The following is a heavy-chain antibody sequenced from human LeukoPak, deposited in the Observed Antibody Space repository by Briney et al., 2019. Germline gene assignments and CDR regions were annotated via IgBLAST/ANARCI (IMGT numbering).Heavy chain of an antibody. CDR3: ARVPAVAAPPFDY. Sequence: GGSLRLSCAASGFTFSRYSMNWVRQAPGKGLEWVSSISSSSSYIYYADSVKGRFTISRDNAKNSLYLQMNSLRAEDTAVYYCARVPAVAAPPFDYWGQGTLVTVSS. V-gene: IGHV3-21*01. D-gene: IGHD6-19*01. CDR1: GFTFSRYS. J-gene: IGHJ4*02. CDR2: ISSSSSYI.